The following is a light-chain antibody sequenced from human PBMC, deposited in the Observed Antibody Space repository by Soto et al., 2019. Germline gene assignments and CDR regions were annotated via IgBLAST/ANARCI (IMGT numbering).Light chain of an antibody. V-gene: IGKV1-33*01. CDR1: QDIRNC. CDR2: DAS. Sequence: DIQMTQSPSSLSASVGDRVTISCQASQDIRNCLTWYQQKPGKAPKLLIYDASNLETGVPSRYSGSGSGTEFTVSISRLQFEDIATYYCQQYENVPFTFGPGTKVEIK. J-gene: IGKJ3*01. CDR3: QQYENVPFT.